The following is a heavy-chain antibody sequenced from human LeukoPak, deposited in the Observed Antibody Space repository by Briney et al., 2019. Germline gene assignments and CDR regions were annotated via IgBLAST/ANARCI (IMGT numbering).Heavy chain of an antibody. Sequence: GGSLRLSCAASGFTFNNYAMNWVRQAPAKGLEWVSITVAGYSETHYADSVRGRFTISRDDSSNTLSLEMNRLRADDTGTYYCVKDFCRGGNCPFPFFDSWGQGTVVTVSS. CDR3: VKDFCRGGNCPFPFFDS. D-gene: IGHD4-23*01. J-gene: IGHJ4*02. CDR1: GFTFNNYA. V-gene: IGHV3-23*01. CDR2: TVAGYSET.